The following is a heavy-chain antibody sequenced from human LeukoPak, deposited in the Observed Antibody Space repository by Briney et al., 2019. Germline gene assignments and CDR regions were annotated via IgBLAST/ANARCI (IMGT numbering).Heavy chain of an antibody. CDR2: IWYDGSNK. V-gene: IGHV3-33*01. CDR1: GFTFSSYG. CDR3: ARDPTAYYDSSGYYLNTIDY. Sequence: PGGSLRLSCAASGFTFSSYGMHWVRQAPGKGLEWVAVIWYDGSNKYYVDSEKGRFTISRDNSKNTLYLQMNSLRAEDTAVYYCARDPTAYYDSSGYYLNTIDYWGQGTLVTVSS. J-gene: IGHJ4*02. D-gene: IGHD3-22*01.